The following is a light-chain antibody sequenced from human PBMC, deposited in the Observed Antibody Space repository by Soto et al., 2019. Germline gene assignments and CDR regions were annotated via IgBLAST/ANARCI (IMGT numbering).Light chain of an antibody. CDR3: SSYTISSTYV. Sequence: QSALTQPASVSGSPGQSITISCTGTSSDVGSYNHVSWYQQPPGTAPKLMIYDVSNRPSGVPDRFSGSKSGNTASLTISGLQAEDEADYYCSSYTISSTYVFGTGTKVTVL. CDR2: DVS. CDR1: SSDVGSYNH. V-gene: IGLV2-18*02. J-gene: IGLJ1*01.